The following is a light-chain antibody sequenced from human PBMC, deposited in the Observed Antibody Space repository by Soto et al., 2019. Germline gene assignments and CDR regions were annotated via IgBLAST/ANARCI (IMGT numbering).Light chain of an antibody. J-gene: IGLJ3*02. CDR1: SSNIGSNT. CDR2: SNN. CDR3: AAWDDSLHGPV. V-gene: IGLV1-44*01. Sequence: QSVLTQPPSASGTPGQRVTISCSGSSSNIGSNTVNWYQQLPGTAPKLLIYSNNQRPSGVPDRFSSSKSGTSASLAISGLQSEDEADYYCAAWDDSLHGPVFGGGTKLTVL.